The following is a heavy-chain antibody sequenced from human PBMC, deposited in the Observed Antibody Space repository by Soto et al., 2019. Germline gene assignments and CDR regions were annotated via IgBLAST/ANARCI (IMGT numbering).Heavy chain of an antibody. CDR3: VKGQRMYYYGSGSES. CDR1: GVTPGRYG. Sequence: QVELVESGGGVVQPGRSLKLSCAASGVTPGRYGMHWVRQAPGKGLEWLAVISYDGVNKYYAYSVKGRFTISRDNSRDTLYLQMVKLRAEDTAVYYCVKGQRMYYYGSGSESWGQGTVVTVSS. V-gene: IGHV3-30*03. J-gene: IGHJ4*02. D-gene: IGHD3-10*01. CDR2: ISYDGVNK.